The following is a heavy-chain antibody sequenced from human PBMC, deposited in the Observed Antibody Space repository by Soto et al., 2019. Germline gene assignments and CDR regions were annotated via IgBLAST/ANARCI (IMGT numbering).Heavy chain of an antibody. J-gene: IGHJ6*03. V-gene: IGHV3-64*01. CDR1: GFTLSGYA. Sequence: EVQLAGSGGGLAQPGGSLRLSCAASGFTLSGYAMDWVRQAPGKGLEYVSGISSNGVGTYYANSVQGRFTISRDNSKDTVYLQMGRLRPEEMAVYYGARGPRRHFYYMAVGGKGTTVPVSS. CDR3: ARGPRRHFYYMAV. CDR2: ISSNGVGT.